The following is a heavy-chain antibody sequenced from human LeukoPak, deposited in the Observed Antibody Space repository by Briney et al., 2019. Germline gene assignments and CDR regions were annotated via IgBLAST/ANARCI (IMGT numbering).Heavy chain of an antibody. CDR2: TYYRSKWYN. Sequence: SQTLSLTCAISGDSVSSNRASWTWIRQSPSRGLEWVGRTYYRSKWYNDYAVSLKSRISINPDTSKNQFSPQLNSVTPEDTAVYYCSRSDGASDFDYWGQGTLVTVSS. CDR3: SRSDGASDFDY. CDR1: GDSVSSNRAS. J-gene: IGHJ4*02. D-gene: IGHD5-24*01. V-gene: IGHV6-1*01.